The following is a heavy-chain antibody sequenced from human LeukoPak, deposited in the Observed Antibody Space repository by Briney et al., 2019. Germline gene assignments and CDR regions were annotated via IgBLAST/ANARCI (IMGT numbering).Heavy chain of an antibody. D-gene: IGHD3-16*01. V-gene: IGHV3-30*18. CDR2: ISYDGAYT. Sequence: PGGSLRLSCEVSGFTFSDFGMHWVRQAPGKGLEWLAIISYDGAYTHTSKSLKGRFTISRDNANNTLSLQMISLRPEDTAVYYCAKEVHDHIWGRSHVNNFDPWGQGTLVTVSS. J-gene: IGHJ5*02. CDR3: AKEVHDHIWGRSHVNNFDP. CDR1: GFTFSDFG.